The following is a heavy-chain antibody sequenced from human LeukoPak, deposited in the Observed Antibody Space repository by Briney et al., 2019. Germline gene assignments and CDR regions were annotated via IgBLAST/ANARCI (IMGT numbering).Heavy chain of an antibody. CDR1: GFKFSSCW. Sequence: GGSLRLSCAASGFKFSSCWMSWVRQAPGKGLEWVANIKRDGSEKNYVDSVKGRFTISRDNAKDSLYLEVNGLRAEDTAVYYCARARSSGWFYYMDVWGKGTTVTVSS. V-gene: IGHV3-7*01. CDR3: ARARSSGWFYYMDV. D-gene: IGHD6-19*01. CDR2: IKRDGSEK. J-gene: IGHJ6*03.